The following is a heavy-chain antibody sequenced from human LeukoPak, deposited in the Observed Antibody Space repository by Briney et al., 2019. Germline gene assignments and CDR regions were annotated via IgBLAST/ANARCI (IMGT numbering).Heavy chain of an antibody. Sequence: SETLSLTCTVSGGSISSGRYYWSWIRQPPGKGLEWIGYIYHSGNTYHRGNTHYNPSLKSRVTISVDRSKNQFSLKLSSVTAADTALYYCARNSYGFPFDQWGQGALVTVSA. J-gene: IGHJ4*02. V-gene: IGHV4-30-2*01. CDR3: ARNSYGFPFDQ. CDR1: GGSISSGRYY. CDR2: IYHSGNT. D-gene: IGHD3-3*01.